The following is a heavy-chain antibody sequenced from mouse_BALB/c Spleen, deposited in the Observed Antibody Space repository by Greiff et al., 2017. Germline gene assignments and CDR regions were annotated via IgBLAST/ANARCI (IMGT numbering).Heavy chain of an antibody. CDR3: ASYYRYDGRGMDY. D-gene: IGHD2-14*01. CDR1: GFSLTSYG. CDR2: IWSGGST. J-gene: IGHJ4*01. Sequence: VQLQESGPGLVQPSQSLSITCTVSGFSLTSYGVHWVRQSPGKGLEWLGVIWSGGSTDYNAAFISRLSISKDNSKSQVFFKMNSLQANDTAIYYCASYYRYDGRGMDYWGQGTSVTVSS. V-gene: IGHV2-2*02.